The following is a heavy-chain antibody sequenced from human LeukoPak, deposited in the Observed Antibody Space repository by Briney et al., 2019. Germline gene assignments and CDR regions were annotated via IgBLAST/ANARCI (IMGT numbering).Heavy chain of an antibody. CDR2: ISSSGGNI. Sequence: GGSLRLSCAASGFTFSSYDMKWVRQAPGKGLEWVSHISSSGGNICYADSVKGRFTISRDNSKNTLYLQINSLRAEDTALYYCARDKGMATMTPLDFWGQGALVTVSS. J-gene: IGHJ4*02. V-gene: IGHV3-48*03. D-gene: IGHD5-12*01. CDR1: GFTFSSYD. CDR3: ARDKGMATMTPLDF.